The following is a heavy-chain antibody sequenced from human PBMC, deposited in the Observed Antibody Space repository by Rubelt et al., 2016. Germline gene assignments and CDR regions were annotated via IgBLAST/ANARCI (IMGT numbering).Heavy chain of an antibody. CDR2: INHSGST. V-gene: IGHV4-34*01. J-gene: IGHJ4*02. D-gene: IGHD1-14*01. CDR3: ARDTTKYYFDY. Sequence: QVQLQQWGAGLLKPSETLSLTCAVYGGSFSGYYWNWIRQPPGKGLEWIGEINHSGSTNYNPSLKSRVTISVDTSKNQCSRKLSSVTAADTAVYYCARDTTKYYFDYWGQGTLVTVSS. CDR1: GGSFSGYY.